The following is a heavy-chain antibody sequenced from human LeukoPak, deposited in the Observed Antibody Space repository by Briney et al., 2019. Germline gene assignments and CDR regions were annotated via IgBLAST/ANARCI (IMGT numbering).Heavy chain of an antibody. CDR3: AKIRAGYIPDAFDV. Sequence: PGGSLRLSCVASGFTFTNYAMSWVRQAPGKGLEWVSVTTARGDSPYYADSVKGRFTISRDNSKNTLYLQMSSLRAEDMAVYYCAKIRAGYIPDAFDVWGQGTMVTLSS. D-gene: IGHD5-24*01. CDR2: TTARGDSP. V-gene: IGHV3-23*01. J-gene: IGHJ3*01. CDR1: GFTFTNYA.